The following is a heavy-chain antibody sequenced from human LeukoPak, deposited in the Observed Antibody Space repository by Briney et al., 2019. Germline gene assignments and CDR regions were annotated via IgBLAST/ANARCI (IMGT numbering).Heavy chain of an antibody. V-gene: IGHV5-51*01. CDR2: IYPGDSDT. Sequence: GESLKISCKGSGYRFTSYWIGWERQMPGKGLEWMGIIYPGDSDTRHSPSFQGQVTISADTSISTAYLQWSSLKASDTAMYYWARQDGYNYYFYYWGQGTLVTVSS. CDR1: GYRFTSYW. D-gene: IGHD5-24*01. CDR3: ARQDGYNYYFYY. J-gene: IGHJ4*02.